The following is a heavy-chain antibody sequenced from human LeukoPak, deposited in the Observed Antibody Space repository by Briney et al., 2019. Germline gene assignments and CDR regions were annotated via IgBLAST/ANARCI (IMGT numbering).Heavy chain of an antibody. D-gene: IGHD5-12*01. Sequence: GASVMVSCTAPGGTFSDYSISWVRQAPGQGLEWMGRIIPFVDRIHYAHKFQGRFTITADKATTAVYMELSSRRFDDTAVYYCVRSGYDSEWFDPWGQGTLGTVSP. CDR3: VRSGYDSEWFDP. J-gene: IGHJ5*02. CDR1: GGTFSDYS. CDR2: IIPFVDRI. V-gene: IGHV1-69*02.